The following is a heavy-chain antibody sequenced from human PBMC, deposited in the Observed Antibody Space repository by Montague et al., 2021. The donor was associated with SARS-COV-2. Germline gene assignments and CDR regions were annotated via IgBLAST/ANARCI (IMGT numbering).Heavy chain of an antibody. CDR1: GFSFRNYG. J-gene: IGHJ6*02. Sequence: SLRLSCAASGFSFRNYGMNWVRQAPGKGLEWVVVMWFDGRKKYYADSVEGRFTVSRDNSKNTLYLEMNSLRAEDTGVYYCARDRLDILSPGRGMDVWGQGTTVTVSS. D-gene: IGHD3-9*01. V-gene: IGHV3-33*01. CDR2: MWFDGRKK. CDR3: ARDRLDILSPGRGMDV.